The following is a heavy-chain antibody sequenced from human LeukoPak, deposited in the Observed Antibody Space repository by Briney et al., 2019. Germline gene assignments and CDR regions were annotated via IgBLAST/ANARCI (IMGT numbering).Heavy chain of an antibody. D-gene: IGHD3-16*01. Sequence: GRSLRLSCAASGFTFSSYAMHWVRQAPGKGLEWVALISYDGSNKYYADSVKGRFTISRDNAKNSLYLQMNSLRAEDTAVCYCARAGSLGVNGYWGQGTLVTVSS. CDR1: GFTFSSYA. J-gene: IGHJ4*02. CDR2: ISYDGSNK. V-gene: IGHV3-30*04. CDR3: ARAGSLGVNGY.